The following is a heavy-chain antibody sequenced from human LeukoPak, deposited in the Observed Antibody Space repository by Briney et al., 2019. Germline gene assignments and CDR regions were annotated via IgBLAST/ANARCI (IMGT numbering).Heavy chain of an antibody. D-gene: IGHD5-18*01. CDR2: INPDGNKK. J-gene: IGHJ4*02. Sequence: GGSLRLSCAVSGLTFSSSWMDWVRQAPGKGLEWVASINPDGNKKYSADSVEGRFTIFRDNAENSLYLQMNSLRVEDTAFYYCARDLAYSRLDYWGQGMLVTVSS. CDR1: GLTFSSSW. CDR3: ARDLAYSRLDY. V-gene: IGHV3-7*01.